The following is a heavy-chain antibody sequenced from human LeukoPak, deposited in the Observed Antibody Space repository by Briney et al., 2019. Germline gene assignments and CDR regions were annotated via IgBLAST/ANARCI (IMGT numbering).Heavy chain of an antibody. CDR1: GFTFSDYY. J-gene: IGHJ4*02. CDR2: ISSSGSTI. Sequence: GGSLRLSCAASGFTFSDYYMSWIRQAPGKGLEWVSYISSSGSTIYYADSVKGRFTISRDNAKNSLYLQMNSLRAEDTAMYYCARDSWDTAMVDYWGQGTLVTVSS. CDR3: ARDSWDTAMVDY. D-gene: IGHD5-18*01. V-gene: IGHV3-11*04.